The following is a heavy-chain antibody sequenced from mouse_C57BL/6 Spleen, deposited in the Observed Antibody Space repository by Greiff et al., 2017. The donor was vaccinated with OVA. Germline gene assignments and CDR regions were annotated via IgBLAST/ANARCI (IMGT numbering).Heavy chain of an antibody. D-gene: IGHD1-1*01. J-gene: IGHJ1*03. CDR3: TRRLITTVVATGYFDV. CDR1: GSTFTDYE. CDR2: IDPETGGT. Sequence: VQLQQSGAELVRPGASVTLSCKASGSTFTDYEMHWVKQTPVHGLEWIGAIDPETGGTAYNQKFKGKAILTADKSSSTAYMELRSLTSEDSAVYYCTRRLITTVVATGYFDVWGTGTTVTVSS. V-gene: IGHV1-15*01.